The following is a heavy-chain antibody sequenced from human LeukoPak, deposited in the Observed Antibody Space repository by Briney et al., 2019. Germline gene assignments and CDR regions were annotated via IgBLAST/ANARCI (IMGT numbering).Heavy chain of an antibody. CDR2: IYTSGST. D-gene: IGHD3-22*01. J-gene: IGHJ4*02. V-gene: IGHV4-4*07. CDR3: ARVRYDSSGYYYVYFDY. Sequence: PSETLSLTCTVSGGSISSYYWSWIRQPAGKGLEWIGRIYTSGSTNYNPFLKSRVTMSVDTSKNQFSLKLSSVTAADTAVYYCARVRYDSSGYYYVYFDYWGQGTLVTVSS. CDR1: GGSISSYY.